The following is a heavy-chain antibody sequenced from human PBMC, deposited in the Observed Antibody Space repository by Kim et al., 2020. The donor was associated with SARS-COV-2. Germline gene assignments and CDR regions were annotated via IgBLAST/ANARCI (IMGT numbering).Heavy chain of an antibody. Sequence: GGSLRLSCAASGFTFSSYAMSWVRQAPGKGLEWVSAISGSGGSTYYADSVKGRFTISRDNSKNTLYLQMNSLRAEDTAVYYCDQGPYYDYVWGSYRSSYGMDVWGQGTTVTVSS. CDR3: DQGPYYDYVWGSYRSSYGMDV. CDR2: ISGSGGST. J-gene: IGHJ6*02. V-gene: IGHV3-23*01. D-gene: IGHD3-16*02. CDR1: GFTFSSYA.